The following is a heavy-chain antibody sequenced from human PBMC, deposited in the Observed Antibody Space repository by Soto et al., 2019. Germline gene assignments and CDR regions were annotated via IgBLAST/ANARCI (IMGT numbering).Heavy chain of an antibody. CDR3: ARLGDYGDSD. V-gene: IGHV4-30-4*01. J-gene: IGHJ4*02. D-gene: IGHD4-17*01. Sequence: SETLSLTCTVSGGSISSGDYYWSWIRQPPGKGLEWIGYVYYSGSTYYNPSLKSRVTISVDTSKNQFSLKLSSVTAADTAVYYCARLGDYGDSDWGQGTLVIVSS. CDR1: GGSISSGDYY. CDR2: VYYSGST.